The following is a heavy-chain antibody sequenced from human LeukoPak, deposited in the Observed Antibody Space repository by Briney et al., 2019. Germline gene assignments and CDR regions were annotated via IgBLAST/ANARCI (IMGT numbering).Heavy chain of an antibody. CDR2: ISSSSSYK. CDR3: ASDASLYSGGSGFDY. V-gene: IGHV3-21*01. J-gene: IGHJ4*02. Sequence: PGGSLRLSCGASGFTFSSYSMNWVRQAPGKGLEGVSSISSSSSYKHYADSVKGRFTISRDNAKNSLYLQMNRLRAEDTAVYYCASDASLYSGGSGFDYWGQGTLVTVSS. D-gene: IGHD1-26*01. CDR1: GFTFSSYS.